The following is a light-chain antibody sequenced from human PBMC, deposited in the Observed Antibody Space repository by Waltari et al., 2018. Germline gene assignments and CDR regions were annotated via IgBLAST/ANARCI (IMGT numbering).Light chain of an antibody. Sequence: EIVLTQSPATLSLSPGERATPSCRASQRVSSYLAWYHQKPGQAPRLLIYDASNKATGIPARFSGSGSGTDFTLTISSLEPEDFAVYYCQQRSNWPPYTFGQGTKLEIK. CDR2: DAS. J-gene: IGKJ2*01. CDR1: QRVSSY. CDR3: QQRSNWPPYT. V-gene: IGKV3-11*01.